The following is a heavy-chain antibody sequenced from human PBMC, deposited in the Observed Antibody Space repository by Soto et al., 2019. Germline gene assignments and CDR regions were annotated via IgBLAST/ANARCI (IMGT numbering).Heavy chain of an antibody. D-gene: IGHD7-27*01. V-gene: IGHV4-61*01. CDR1: GGSVSSGSYY. J-gene: IGHJ3*02. CDR3: ARVATGDRRAFDI. Sequence: QVQLQESGPGLVKPSETLSLTCTVSGGSVSSGSYYWSCIRQPPGKGLEWIGYIYYTGSTNYNPSLKSRVTISVDTSKNQFSLKLSSVTAADTAVYYCARVATGDRRAFDIWGQGTMVTVSS. CDR2: IYYTGST.